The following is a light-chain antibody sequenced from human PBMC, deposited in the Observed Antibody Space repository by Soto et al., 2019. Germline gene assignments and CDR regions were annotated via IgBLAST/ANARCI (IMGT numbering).Light chain of an antibody. Sequence: ALTQSPGTLSSSPGERATLSCRASQSVSSSYLAWYQQKPGQAPRLLIYGASSRATGIPDRFSGSGSGTDFTLTINSLQSEDFAVYYCQQYNSWPLTFGGGTKVEIK. J-gene: IGKJ4*01. CDR3: QQYNSWPLT. CDR1: QSVSSSY. V-gene: IGKV3-20*01. CDR2: GAS.